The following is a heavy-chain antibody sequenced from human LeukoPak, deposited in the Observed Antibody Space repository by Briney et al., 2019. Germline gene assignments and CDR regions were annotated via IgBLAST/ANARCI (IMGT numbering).Heavy chain of an antibody. Sequence: GGSLRLSCAASGFSFSSYWMSWVRQAPGKGLEWVAVISYDGSNKYYADSVKARFTISRDNSKNTLYLQMNSLRAEDTAVYYCARDIVVVVAATYYYYGMDVWGKGTTVTVSS. CDR2: ISYDGSNK. CDR3: ARDIVVVVAATYYYYGMDV. CDR1: GFSFSSYW. J-gene: IGHJ6*04. V-gene: IGHV3-30*03. D-gene: IGHD2-15*01.